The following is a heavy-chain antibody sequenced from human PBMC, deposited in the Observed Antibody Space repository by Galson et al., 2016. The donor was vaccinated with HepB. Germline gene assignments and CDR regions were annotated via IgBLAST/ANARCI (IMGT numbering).Heavy chain of an antibody. Sequence: TLSLTCNVSDDSLSSGSYFCNWIRQPAGQGLEWIGRINTSGRTNYNPSLKSRVTISVDTSKSQFSLRLRSVTAADTAVYYCATTVGHWGQGTLITVSS. CDR3: ATTVGH. V-gene: IGHV4-61*02. CDR2: INTSGRT. D-gene: IGHD1-26*01. J-gene: IGHJ4*02. CDR1: DDSLSSGSYF.